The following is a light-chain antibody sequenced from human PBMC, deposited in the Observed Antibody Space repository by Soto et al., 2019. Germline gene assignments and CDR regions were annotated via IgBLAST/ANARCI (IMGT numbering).Light chain of an antibody. Sequence: TLSAVSLSLSPEERATLSCRATKIGSSYLAWYQQKPGQAPRLIIYGASSRPTGIQDRFSGSGSGTYFTLTFCLLAAEGIGVYSSVSEGRLNRFGDGARL. CDR2: GAS. CDR1: KIGSSY. J-gene: IGKJ5*01. V-gene: IGKV3-20*01. CDR3: VSEGRLNR.